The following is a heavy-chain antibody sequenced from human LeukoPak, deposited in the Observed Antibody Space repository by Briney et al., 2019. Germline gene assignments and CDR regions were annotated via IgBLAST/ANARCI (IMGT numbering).Heavy chain of an antibody. D-gene: IGHD3-10*01. Sequence: GESLKISCKGSGYSFTSYWSGGVRQMPGKGVGWMGIIYPGDSDTRYSPFFHGPVNISAATSIRPAYLKWSSLNASDTAMYYCARSNYYGPQGYGYWGQGTLVTVSS. J-gene: IGHJ4*02. V-gene: IGHV5-51*01. CDR2: IYPGDSDT. CDR3: ARSNYYGPQGYGY. CDR1: GYSFTSYW.